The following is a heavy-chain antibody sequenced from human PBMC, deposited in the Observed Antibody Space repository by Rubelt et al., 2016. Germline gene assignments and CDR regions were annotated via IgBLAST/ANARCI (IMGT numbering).Heavy chain of an antibody. CDR1: GGSISSSSYY. D-gene: IGHD1-26*01. J-gene: IGHJ4*02. V-gene: IGHV4-39*07. CDR3: ARTKYSWRWGPHDY. Sequence: QLQLQESGPGLVKPSETLSLTCSVSGGSISSSSYYWGWIRQSPGKGLAWIGNIYYSGSTNYNPSLKSRVTISVDTSKNQFARKLSWVTGAAAAVYYCARTKYSWRWGPHDYGGQGTLVSVSS. CDR2: IYYSGST.